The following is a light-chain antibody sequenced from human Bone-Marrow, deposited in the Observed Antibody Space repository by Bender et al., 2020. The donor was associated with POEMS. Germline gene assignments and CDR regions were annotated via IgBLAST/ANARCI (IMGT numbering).Light chain of an antibody. V-gene: IGLV2-14*02. Sequence: QSALTQPASVSGSPGQSITISRTGTSSDVGTYNLVSWYQQHPDKAPKLMIYEVTKRPSGVSDRFSGSKSGNTASLTISGLQTEDEAAYYCSSYTRSSTLVVFGGGTKLTVL. CDR2: EVT. CDR1: SSDVGTYNL. CDR3: SSYTRSSTLVV. J-gene: IGLJ2*01.